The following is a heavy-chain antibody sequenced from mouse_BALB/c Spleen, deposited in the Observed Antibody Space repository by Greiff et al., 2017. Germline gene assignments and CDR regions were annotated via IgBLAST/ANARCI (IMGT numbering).Heavy chain of an antibody. V-gene: IGHV5-17*02. Sequence: DVQLVESGGGLVQPGGSRKLSCAASGFTFSSFGMHWVRQAPEKGLEWVAYISSGSSTIYYADTVKGRFTISRDNPKNTLFLQMTSLRSEDTAMYYCAREAITTVVATDFDVWGAGTTVTVSS. CDR3: AREAITTVVATDFDV. J-gene: IGHJ1*01. CDR2: ISSGSSTI. D-gene: IGHD1-1*01. CDR1: GFTFSSFG.